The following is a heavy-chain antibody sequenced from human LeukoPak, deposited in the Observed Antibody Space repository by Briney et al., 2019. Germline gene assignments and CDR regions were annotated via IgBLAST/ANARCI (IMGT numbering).Heavy chain of an antibody. D-gene: IGHD3-22*01. CDR3: AKDSSGYYSFDY. V-gene: IGHV3-48*01. J-gene: IGHJ4*02. CDR2: ISSTSTT. CDR1: GFTFGSHT. Sequence: GGSLRLSCAVSGFTFGSHTMNWVRQAPGKGLEWVSHISSTSTTYYADSVKGRFTTSRDNSKNTLYLQMNSLRAEDTAVYYCAKDSSGYYSFDYWGQGTLVTVSS.